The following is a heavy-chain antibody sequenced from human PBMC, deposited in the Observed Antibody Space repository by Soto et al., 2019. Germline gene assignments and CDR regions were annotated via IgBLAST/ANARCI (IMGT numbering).Heavy chain of an antibody. Sequence: EVQLVESGGGLVQPGGSLRLSCAASGFTLSIYWMHWVRRPPGKGLEWVSRINRDGSSTTYADSVKGRFTISRDSAKNTLYLQMNRLTVDYTAVYYCVRDPAPDGWYDYWGQGTLVTVSS. CDR1: GFTLSIYW. D-gene: IGHD6-19*01. J-gene: IGHJ4*02. CDR2: INRDGSST. V-gene: IGHV3-74*01. CDR3: VRDPAPDGWYDY.